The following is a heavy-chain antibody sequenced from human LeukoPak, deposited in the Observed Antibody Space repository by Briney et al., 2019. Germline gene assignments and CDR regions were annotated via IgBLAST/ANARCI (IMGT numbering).Heavy chain of an antibody. CDR3: ARRVNYYDSSGYLD. CDR1: GASFSGYY. Sequence: PSETLSLTCAVYGASFSGYYWTWIRQPPGKGLEWIGEINHSGSTNYNPSLRSRVTISVDTSKNQFSLKLSSVTAADTAVYYCARRVNYYDSSGYLDWGQGTLVTVSS. V-gene: IGHV4-34*01. CDR2: INHSGST. J-gene: IGHJ4*02. D-gene: IGHD3-22*01.